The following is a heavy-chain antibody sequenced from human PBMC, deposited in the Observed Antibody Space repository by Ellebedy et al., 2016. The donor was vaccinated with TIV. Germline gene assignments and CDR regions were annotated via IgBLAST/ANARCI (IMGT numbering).Heavy chain of an antibody. V-gene: IGHV3-74*01. CDR2: INSDGSST. Sequence: GESLKISCAASGFTFSSYWMHWVRQAPGKGLGWVSRINSDGSSTSYSDSVKGRFTISRDNAKNTLYLQMNSLRAEDTAVYYCARASDYFDSSAYQYRPLNYWGQGILVTVS. CDR3: ARASDYFDSSAYQYRPLNY. CDR1: GFTFSSYW. J-gene: IGHJ4*02. D-gene: IGHD3-22*01.